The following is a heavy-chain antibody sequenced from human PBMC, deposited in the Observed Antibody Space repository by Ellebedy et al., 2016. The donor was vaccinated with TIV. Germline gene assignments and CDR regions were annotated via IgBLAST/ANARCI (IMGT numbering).Heavy chain of an antibody. CDR2: ISSSSDYI. CDR3: VKSGESSYYFDY. CDR1: GFSFISYS. V-gene: IGHV3-21*01. Sequence: GGSLRLFXVASGFSFISYSMNWVRQAPGKGLEWVSSISSSSDYIYYADSVKGRFTISRDNAQNALFLQMNSLRAEDTAVFYCVKSGESSYYFDYWGQGILVTVSS. J-gene: IGHJ4*02. D-gene: IGHD3-10*01.